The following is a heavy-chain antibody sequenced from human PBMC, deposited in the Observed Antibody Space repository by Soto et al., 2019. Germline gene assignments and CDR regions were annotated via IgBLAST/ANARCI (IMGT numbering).Heavy chain of an antibody. CDR3: ARVEMANKERVWFGEAELDY. Sequence: SETLSLTSAVYGGSFSGYYWSWIRQPPGKGLEWIGEINHSGSTNYNPSLKSRVTISVDTSKNQFSLKLSSVTAADTAVYYCARVEMANKERVWFGEAELDYWGQGTLGTVAS. V-gene: IGHV4-34*01. CDR1: GGSFSGYY. J-gene: IGHJ4*02. CDR2: INHSGST. D-gene: IGHD3-10*01.